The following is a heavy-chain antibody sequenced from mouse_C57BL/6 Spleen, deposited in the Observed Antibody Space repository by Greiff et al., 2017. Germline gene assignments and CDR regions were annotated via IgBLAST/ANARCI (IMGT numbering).Heavy chain of an antibody. V-gene: IGHV14-4*01. Sequence: VQLKESGAELVRPGASVKLSCTASGFNIKDDYMHWVKQRPEQGLEWIGWIDPENGDTEYASKFQGKATITADTSSNTAYLQLSSLTSEDTAVYYCTTYYYGSSPHWGQGTLVTVSA. J-gene: IGHJ3*01. CDR3: TTYYYGSSPH. D-gene: IGHD1-1*01. CDR2: IDPENGDT. CDR1: GFNIKDDY.